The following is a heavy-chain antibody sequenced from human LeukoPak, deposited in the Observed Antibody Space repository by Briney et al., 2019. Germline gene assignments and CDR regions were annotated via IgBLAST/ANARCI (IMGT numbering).Heavy chain of an antibody. CDR3: ARVRNIAAAAYFDY. Sequence: GASVKVSCKASGYTFTSYSISWVRQAPGQGLEWMGWISAYNGNTNYAQKLQGRVTMTTDTSTSTAYMELRSLRSDDTAVYYCARVRNIAAAAYFDYWGQGTLVTVSS. V-gene: IGHV1-18*01. D-gene: IGHD6-13*01. CDR1: GYTFTSYS. CDR2: ISAYNGNT. J-gene: IGHJ4*02.